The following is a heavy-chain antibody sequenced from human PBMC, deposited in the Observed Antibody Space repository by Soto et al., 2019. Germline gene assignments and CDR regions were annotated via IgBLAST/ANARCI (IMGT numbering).Heavy chain of an antibody. D-gene: IGHD5-18*01. CDR2: IIPILGIA. J-gene: IGHJ4*02. CDR1: GGTFSSYT. V-gene: IGHV1-69*08. Sequence: QVQLVQSGAEVKKPGSSVKVSCKASGGTFSSYTISWVRQAPGQGLEWMGRIIPILGIANYAQKFQGRVTITADKATSTAYMEVSSLRSEDTAVYYCARDSGPHTANGYWGQGTLVTVSS. CDR3: ARDSGPHTANGY.